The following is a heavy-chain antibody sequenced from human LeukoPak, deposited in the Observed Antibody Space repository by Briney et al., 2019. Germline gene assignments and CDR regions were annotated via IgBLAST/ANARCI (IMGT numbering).Heavy chain of an antibody. J-gene: IGHJ4*02. CDR1: GFTFSSYS. D-gene: IGHD5-12*01. Sequence: GGSLRLSCVASGFTFSSYSMNWVRQAPGKGLEWVSYISSSSRTIYYADSVKGRFTISRDNAKNSLYLQMNSLRDEDTAVYYCANLEHYGYGNNTFDYWGQGILVTVSS. CDR2: ISSSSRTI. CDR3: ANLEHYGYGNNTFDY. V-gene: IGHV3-48*02.